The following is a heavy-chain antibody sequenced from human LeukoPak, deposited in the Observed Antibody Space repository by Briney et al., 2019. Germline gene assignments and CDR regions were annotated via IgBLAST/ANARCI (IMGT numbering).Heavy chain of an antibody. D-gene: IGHD3-16*01. CDR3: AKDRDMITFGGTDC. Sequence: GGSLRLSCAASGFTFDDYAMHWVRQGPGKGLEWISVISGDGSSTYYADSVKGRFTISRDNSKNSLYLQMNSLTIEDTALYFCAKDRDMITFGGTDCWGQGTLVTVSP. V-gene: IGHV3-43*02. CDR2: ISGDGSST. CDR1: GFTFDDYA. J-gene: IGHJ4*02.